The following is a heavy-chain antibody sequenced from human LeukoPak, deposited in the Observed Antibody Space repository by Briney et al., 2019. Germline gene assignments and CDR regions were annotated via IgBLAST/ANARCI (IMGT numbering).Heavy chain of an antibody. D-gene: IGHD3-22*01. Sequence: PGGSLRLSCAASGFTFSSHSMNWVRQAPGKGLEWVSSVSSNSNYIYYADSVKGRFTISRDNSKNTLYLQMNSLRAEDTAVYYCAREVVVSFFDYWGQGTLVTVSS. CDR2: VSSNSNYI. V-gene: IGHV3-21*01. CDR1: GFTFSSHS. CDR3: AREVVVSFFDY. J-gene: IGHJ4*02.